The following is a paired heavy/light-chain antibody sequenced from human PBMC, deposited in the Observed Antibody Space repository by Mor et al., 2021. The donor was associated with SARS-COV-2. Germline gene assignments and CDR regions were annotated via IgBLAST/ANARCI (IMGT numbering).Light chain of an antibody. CDR2: WAS. Sequence: DIVMTQSPDSLAVSLGGRATMNCKSSQSVLNSSNNKNYLGWYQQKPGQPPKLLIYWASIRESGVPDRFSGSGSGTDFTLTINSLQAEDVAVYYCQQYYSTPPWTFGQGTKVEIK. J-gene: IGKJ1*01. CDR3: QQYYSTPPWT. V-gene: IGKV4-1*01. CDR1: QSVLNSSNNKNY.
Heavy chain of an antibody. CDR3: AKIYNNGWYVDY. D-gene: IGHD6-19*01. V-gene: IGHV3-66*01. J-gene: IGHJ4*02. CDR1: GFTVNSNS. Sequence: EVQLVESGGGLVQPGGSLRLSCAASGFTVNSNSMSWVRQAPGKGLEWVSVILIGGNTYYADSVKGRFTISRDNSKSTLYLQMNSLRAEDTALYYCAKIYNNGWYVDYWGQGTLVTVSS. CDR2: ILIGGNT.